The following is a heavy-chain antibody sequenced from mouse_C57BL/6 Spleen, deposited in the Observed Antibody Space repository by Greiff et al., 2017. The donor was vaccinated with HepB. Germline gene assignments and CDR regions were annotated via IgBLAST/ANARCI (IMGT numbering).Heavy chain of an antibody. CDR2: INPSSGYT. D-gene: IGHD2-12*01. CDR3: ASYSNDDYYAMDY. J-gene: IGHJ4*01. V-gene: IGHV1-7*01. Sequence: QVQLKESGAELAKPGASVKLSCKASGYTFTSYWMHWVKQRPGQGLEWIGYINPSSGYTKYNQKFKDKATLTADKSSSTAYMQLSSLTYEDSAVYYCASYSNDDYYAMDYWGQGTSVTVSS. CDR1: GYTFTSYW.